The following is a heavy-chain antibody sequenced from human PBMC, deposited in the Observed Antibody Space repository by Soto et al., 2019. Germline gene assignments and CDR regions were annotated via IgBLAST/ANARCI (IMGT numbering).Heavy chain of an antibody. CDR3: ARLGPLYYYDSSGLADYFDY. Sequence: GESLKISCNGSGYSFTSYWIGWVLQMPGKGLDWMGIIYPGDSDTRYSPSFQGQVTISADKSISTAYLQWSSLKASDTAMYYCARLGPLYYYDSSGLADYFDYWGQGTLVTVSS. J-gene: IGHJ4*02. D-gene: IGHD3-22*01. CDR2: IYPGDSDT. CDR1: GYSFTSYW. V-gene: IGHV5-51*01.